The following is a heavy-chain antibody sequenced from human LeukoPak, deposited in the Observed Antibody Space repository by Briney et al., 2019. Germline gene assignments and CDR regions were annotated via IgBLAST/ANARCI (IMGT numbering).Heavy chain of an antibody. V-gene: IGHV1-58*01. CDR2: IVVGSGNT. CDR1: GFTFTSSA. Sequence: SVKVSCKASGFTFTSSAVQWVRQARGQRLEWIGWIVVGSGNTNYAQKFQERVTITRDMSTSTAYMELSSLRSEDTAVYYCARQYCSGGSCRYPNWFDPWGQGTLVTVSS. J-gene: IGHJ5*02. D-gene: IGHD2-15*01. CDR3: ARQYCSGGSCRYPNWFDP.